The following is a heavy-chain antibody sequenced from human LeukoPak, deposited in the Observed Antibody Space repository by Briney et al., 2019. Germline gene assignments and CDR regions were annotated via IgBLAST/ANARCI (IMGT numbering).Heavy chain of an antibody. J-gene: IGHJ5*02. D-gene: IGHD6-13*01. V-gene: IGHV4-39*01. CDR1: GGSISSSSYN. CDR2: IDYSGTT. Sequence: SETLSLTCTVSGGSISSSSYNWGWIRQPPGKGLEWIGNIDYSGTTYYNPSLKSRVTISLDTSKDLFSLKLISATAADTAVYYCARPPGIAAAWFDPWGQGTLVTVSS. CDR3: ARPPGIAAAWFDP.